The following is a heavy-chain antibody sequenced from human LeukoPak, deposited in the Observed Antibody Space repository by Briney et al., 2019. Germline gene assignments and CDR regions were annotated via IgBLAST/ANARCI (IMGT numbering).Heavy chain of an antibody. J-gene: IGHJ6*04. D-gene: IGHD2-2*01. Sequence: PGGSLRLSCAASGFTFSSYSMNWVRQAPGRGGEGVSYISSSGSTRYYADSVKGRFTISRDNAKNSLHLRMNSLRAEDTAVYYCARDRKQYLSPFSDVWGKGTTVTISS. V-gene: IGHV3-48*04. CDR2: ISSSGSTR. CDR3: ARDRKQYLSPFSDV. CDR1: GFTFSSYS.